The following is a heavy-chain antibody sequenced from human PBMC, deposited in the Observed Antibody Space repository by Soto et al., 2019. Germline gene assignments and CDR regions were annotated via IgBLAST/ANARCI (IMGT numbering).Heavy chain of an antibody. J-gene: IGHJ6*02. CDR3: ATVDYGDYVTNYYYGMDV. Sequence: VKVSCKASGYTFTSYYMHWVRQAPGQGLEWMGIINPNGGSTSYAQKFQGRVTMTEDTSTDTAYMELSSLRSEDTAVYYCATVDYGDYVTNYYYGMDVWGQGTTVTVSS. CDR2: INPNGGST. CDR1: GYTFTSYY. D-gene: IGHD4-17*01. V-gene: IGHV1-46*01.